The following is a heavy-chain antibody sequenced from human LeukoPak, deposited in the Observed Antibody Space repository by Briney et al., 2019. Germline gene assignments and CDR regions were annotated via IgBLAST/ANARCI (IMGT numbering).Heavy chain of an antibody. CDR1: GFSFSGYG. J-gene: IGHJ4*02. Sequence: QPGGSLSLSCEASGFSFSGYGMHWVRQAPGKGLDWVAATSYDGTDKYYSDSVKGRFTISRDNSKNTLYLQMNNLRPEDAAIYYCARRGDCSSRSCSTDYWGQGTLVTVSS. V-gene: IGHV3-30*03. CDR2: TSYDGTDK. D-gene: IGHD2-15*01. CDR3: ARRGDCSSRSCSTDY.